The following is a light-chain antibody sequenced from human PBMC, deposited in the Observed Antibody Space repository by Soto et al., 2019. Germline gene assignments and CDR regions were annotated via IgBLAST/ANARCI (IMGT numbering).Light chain of an antibody. CDR2: GAS. CDR1: QGVSSS. J-gene: IGKJ5*01. V-gene: IGKV3-15*01. Sequence: EIVLTQSPGTLSLSPGEIATLYFSASQGVSSSSLAWYQQKPGQAPRLLIYGASRRATGIPARFSGSGSGTEFTLTISSLQSEDFAVYYCQQYNNWPPITFGQGTRLEIK. CDR3: QQYNNWPPIT.